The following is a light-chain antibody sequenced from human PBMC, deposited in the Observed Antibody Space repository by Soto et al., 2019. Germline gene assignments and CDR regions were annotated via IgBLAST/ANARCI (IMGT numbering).Light chain of an antibody. J-gene: IGKJ2*01. Sequence: EIVLTQSPATLSLSPGERAILSCRASQSINNYLVWFQQKPGQAPRLLMYDASKRAIGIPARFSGSGSGTDFTLTISSLETEDFAVYFCQQRSDWPPFTFGQGTKLES. V-gene: IGKV3-11*01. CDR3: QQRSDWPPFT. CDR2: DAS. CDR1: QSINNY.